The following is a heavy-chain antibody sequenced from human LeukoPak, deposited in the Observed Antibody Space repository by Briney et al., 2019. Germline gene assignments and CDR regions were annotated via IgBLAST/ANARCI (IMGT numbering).Heavy chain of an antibody. CDR1: GFAFSSFG. CDR3: ARGLDYDILTF. J-gene: IGHJ4*02. CDR2: ITYDGSKK. Sequence: GRSLRPSCAASGFAFSSFGMHWARQAPGKGLDWVAVITYDGSKKYYADSVKGRFTISRDNSKNTLYLQMDILRTEDTAVYYCARGLDYDILTFWGQGTLVTVSS. V-gene: IGHV3-30-3*01. D-gene: IGHD3-9*01.